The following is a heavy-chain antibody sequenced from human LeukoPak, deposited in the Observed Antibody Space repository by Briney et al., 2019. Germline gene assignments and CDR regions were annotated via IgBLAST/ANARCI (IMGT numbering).Heavy chain of an antibody. Sequence: GESLRLSCAASGFTFSSYAMSWVRQAPGKGLEWVSAISGSGGSTYYADSVKGRFTISRDNAKNSLYLQMNSLRAEDTAVYYCARRLPGGAFDIWGQGTMVTVSS. V-gene: IGHV3-23*01. CDR1: GFTFSSYA. CDR2: ISGSGGST. CDR3: ARRLPGGAFDI. D-gene: IGHD4-11*01. J-gene: IGHJ3*02.